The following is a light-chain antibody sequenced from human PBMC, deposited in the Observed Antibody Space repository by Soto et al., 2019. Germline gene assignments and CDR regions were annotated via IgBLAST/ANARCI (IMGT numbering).Light chain of an antibody. CDR3: QQYGSSPT. V-gene: IGKV3-20*01. CDR2: GAS. CDR1: QSVRSSY. Sequence: EVVMKQSPATLSVSPGERATLSCRASQSVRSSYLAWYPQKPGQAPRLLIYGASSRATGIPDRFSGSGSGTDFTLTISRLEPEDFAVYYCQQYGSSPTCGQGTRLE. J-gene: IGKJ5*01.